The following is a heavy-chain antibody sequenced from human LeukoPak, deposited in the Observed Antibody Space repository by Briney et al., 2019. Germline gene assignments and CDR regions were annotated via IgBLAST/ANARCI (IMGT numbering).Heavy chain of an antibody. CDR2: ISWNSGSI. CDR1: GFTFDDYA. Sequence: PGGSLRLSCAASGFTFDDYAMHWVRQAPGKGLEWVSGISWNSGSIGYADSVKGRFTISRDNAKNSLYLQMNSLRAEDTALYYCAKVFGYGGGLGLDYWGQGTLVTVSS. J-gene: IGHJ4*02. D-gene: IGHD5-18*01. CDR3: AKVFGYGGGLGLDY. V-gene: IGHV3-9*01.